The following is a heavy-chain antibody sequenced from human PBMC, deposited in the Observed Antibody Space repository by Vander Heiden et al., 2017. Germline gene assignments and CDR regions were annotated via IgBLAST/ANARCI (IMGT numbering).Heavy chain of an antibody. Sequence: QVQLVQSGAEVKKPGPSVKVSCKASGGTFSSYAIRWGRQAPGQWLEWMGGTIPIFGTANYAQKFQGRVTITADESTSTAYMELSSLRSEDTAVYYCARDGGSYPAGGWFDPWGQGTLVTVSS. CDR1: GGTFSSYA. CDR2: TIPIFGTA. J-gene: IGHJ5*02. V-gene: IGHV1-69*01. D-gene: IGHD1-26*01. CDR3: ARDGGSYPAGGWFDP.